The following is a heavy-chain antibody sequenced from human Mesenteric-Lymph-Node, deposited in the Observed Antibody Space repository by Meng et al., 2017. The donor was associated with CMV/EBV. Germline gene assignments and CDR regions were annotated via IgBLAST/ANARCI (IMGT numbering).Heavy chain of an antibody. J-gene: IGHJ5*02. D-gene: IGHD3-3*01. Sequence: GESLKISCAASGFTFSGYAIHWVRQAPGKGLEWVGVISFDGNKKYYADSVKGRFTISRDNAKNSLYLQMNSLRAEDTAVYYCARENTITIFGVVIFYWFDPWGQGTLVTVSS. V-gene: IGHV3-30*04. CDR1: GFTFSGYA. CDR3: ARENTITIFGVVIFYWFDP. CDR2: ISFDGNKK.